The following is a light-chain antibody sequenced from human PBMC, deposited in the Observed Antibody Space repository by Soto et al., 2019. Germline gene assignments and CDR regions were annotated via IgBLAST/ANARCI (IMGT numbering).Light chain of an antibody. J-gene: IGKJ4*01. V-gene: IGKV1-9*01. CDR1: QDVSRS. CDR2: AAS. CDR3: QQLWTYPLT. Sequence: DTQLTQSPSFLSASVGDRVTIACRASQDVSRSVGWYQQKPGTAPKLLISAASTLNSGDPSRFSGSGSGTDFTLTISSLQPEDVATYYCQQLWTYPLTFGGGTKVEI.